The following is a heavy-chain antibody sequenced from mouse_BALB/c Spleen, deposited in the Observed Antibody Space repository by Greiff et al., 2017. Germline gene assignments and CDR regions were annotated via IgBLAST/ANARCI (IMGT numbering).Heavy chain of an antibody. CDR3: ARVTYYYGSIYFDY. D-gene: IGHD1-1*01. Sequence: EVQLQQSGPGLVKPSQSLSLTCTVTGYSITSDYAWNWIRQFPGNKLEWMGYISYSGSTSYNPSLKSRISITRDTSKNQFFLQLNSVTTEDTATYYCARVTYYYGSIYFDYWGQGTTLTVSS. CDR2: ISYSGST. J-gene: IGHJ2*01. CDR1: GYSITSDYA. V-gene: IGHV3-2*02.